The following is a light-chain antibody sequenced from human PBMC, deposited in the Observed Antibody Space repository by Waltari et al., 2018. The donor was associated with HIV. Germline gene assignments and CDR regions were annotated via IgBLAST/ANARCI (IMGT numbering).Light chain of an antibody. CDR3: HQYNNWPIYR. CDR1: QSVSRN. Sequence: EIVMTQSPATLSVSPGERATLSCRASQSVSRNLAWYQQKPGQAPRLLIYGASTRATGIPVRVRGNGYGTEFTLTISSLQAEDFGLYYCHQYNNWPIYRFGQGTKLEIK. V-gene: IGKV3-15*01. CDR2: GAS. J-gene: IGKJ2*01.